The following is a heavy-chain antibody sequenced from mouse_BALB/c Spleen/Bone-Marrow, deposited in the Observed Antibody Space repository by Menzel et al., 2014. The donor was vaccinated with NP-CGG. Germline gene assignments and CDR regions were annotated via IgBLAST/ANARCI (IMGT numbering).Heavy chain of an antibody. CDR1: GYTFTDYY. CDR2: VNPYNGGT. J-gene: IGHJ2*01. D-gene: IGHD2-1*01. Sequence: EVQLQQSGPELAKPGASVKMSCKASGYTFTDYYMDWVKQSHGESFEWIGSVNPYNGGTSYNQKFKGKATLTVDKSSSTAYMELNSLTSEDSAVYYCARGIYYGNYFDYWGQGTTLTVSS. CDR3: ARGIYYGNYFDY. V-gene: IGHV1-19*01.